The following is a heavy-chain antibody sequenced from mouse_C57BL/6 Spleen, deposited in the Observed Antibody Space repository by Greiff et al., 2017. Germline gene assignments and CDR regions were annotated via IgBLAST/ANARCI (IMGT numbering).Heavy chain of an antibody. CDR1: GFTFSDYG. CDR2: ISSGSSTI. V-gene: IGHV5-17*01. Sequence: EVKLMESGGGLVKPGGSLKLSCAASGFTFSDYGMHWVRQAPEKGLEWVAYISSGSSTISYADTVKGRFTIARDNAKNTLFLQMTSLRSEDTAMYYCARDVTTVGYFDVWGTGTTVTVSA. D-gene: IGHD1-1*01. CDR3: ARDVTTVGYFDV. J-gene: IGHJ1*03.